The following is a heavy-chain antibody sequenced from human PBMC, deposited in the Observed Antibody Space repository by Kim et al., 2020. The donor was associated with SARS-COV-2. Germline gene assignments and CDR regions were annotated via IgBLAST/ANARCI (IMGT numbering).Heavy chain of an antibody. D-gene: IGHD5-12*01. Sequence: NPSLTSRVTISVDKSKNQFSLKLSSVTAADTAVYYCARGQRGYSGYDFVGWGQGTLVTVSS. J-gene: IGHJ4*02. CDR3: ARGQRGYSGYDFVG. V-gene: IGHV4-4*02.